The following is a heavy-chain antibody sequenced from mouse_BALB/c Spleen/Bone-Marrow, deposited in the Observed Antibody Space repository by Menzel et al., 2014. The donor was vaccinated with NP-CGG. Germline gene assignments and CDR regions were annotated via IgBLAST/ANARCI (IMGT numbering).Heavy chain of an antibody. CDR2: INPSTGYT. Sequence: VQLVESGAELAKPGASVKMSCKASGYTFTSYWMHWVKQRPGQGLEWIGYINPSTGYTEYNQKFMDKATLTADKSSSPAYMHLGSLTSEASAVYYCERGYYGSSLVYWGQGTLVTVSA. D-gene: IGHD1-1*01. V-gene: IGHV1-7*01. J-gene: IGHJ3*01. CDR3: ERGYYGSSLVY. CDR1: GYTFTSYW.